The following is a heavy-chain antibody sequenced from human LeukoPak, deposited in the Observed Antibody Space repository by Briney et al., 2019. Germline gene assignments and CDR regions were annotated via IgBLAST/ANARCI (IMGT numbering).Heavy chain of an antibody. D-gene: IGHD6-13*01. CDR2: IIPIFGTA. CDR3: ARVVGLTGYSSSWYSGYYYYMDV. V-gene: IGHV1-69*06. J-gene: IGHJ6*03. CDR1: GGTFISYA. Sequence: ASVKVSCKASGGTFISYAISWVGQAPGQGREWMGGIIPIFGTANYAQKFQDRVTITADKSTSTAYMELSSLRSEDTAVYYCARVVGLTGYSSSWYSGYYYYMDVWGKGTTVTVSS.